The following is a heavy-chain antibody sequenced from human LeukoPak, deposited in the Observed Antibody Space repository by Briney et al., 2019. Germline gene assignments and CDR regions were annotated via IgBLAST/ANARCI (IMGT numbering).Heavy chain of an antibody. V-gene: IGHV3-7*03. D-gene: IGHD7-27*01. CDR3: ARAWGSADY. CDR1: GFTFSSYW. CDR2: IKQDGSEK. Sequence: GGSLRLSCAASGFTFSSYWMSWVRQAPGEGLEWVANIKQDGSEKYYADSVKGRFTISRDNARNSLYLQMNSLRAEDTAVYYCARAWGSADYWGQGTLVTVSS. J-gene: IGHJ4*02.